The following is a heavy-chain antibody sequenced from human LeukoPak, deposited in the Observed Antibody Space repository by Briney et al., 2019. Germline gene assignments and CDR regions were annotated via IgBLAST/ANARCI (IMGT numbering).Heavy chain of an antibody. V-gene: IGHV4-39*07. Sequence: SETLSLTCTVSGGSISDSIYYWGWIRQPPGKGLEWIGSIYYSGSTYYNPSLKSRVTMSVDTSKNQFSLKLSSVTAADTAVYYCARDDPKASYGGFLEWFDYWGQGTLVTVSS. CDR2: IYYSGST. J-gene: IGHJ5*01. CDR1: GGSISDSIYY. D-gene: IGHD3-3*01. CDR3: ARDDPKASYGGFLEWFDY.